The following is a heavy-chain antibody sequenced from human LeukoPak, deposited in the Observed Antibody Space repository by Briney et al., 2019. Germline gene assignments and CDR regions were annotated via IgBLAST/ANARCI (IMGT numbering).Heavy chain of an antibody. CDR1: GDSISSYY. CDR3: ARGRVYFYGSGSRYLDDAFDV. CDR2: ISYGGNT. D-gene: IGHD3-10*01. Sequence: WETLSLTCSVSGDSISSYYWSWIRQSPEKGLEWVGCISYGGNTKYNPSLKSRVTISADTSKFSLKLSSVTAADTAVYYCARGRVYFYGSGSRYLDDAFDVWGRGTTVTGSS. V-gene: IGHV4-59*01. J-gene: IGHJ3*01.